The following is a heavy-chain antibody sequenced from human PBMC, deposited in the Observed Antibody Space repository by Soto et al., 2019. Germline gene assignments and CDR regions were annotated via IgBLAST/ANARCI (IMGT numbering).Heavy chain of an antibody. V-gene: IGHV1-46*01. CDR3: ARDQRGRQQLSHPPYHYAMDV. J-gene: IGHJ6*02. Sequence: ASVKVSCKASGYTFTSYYMHWVRQAPGQGLEWMGIINPSGGSTSYAQKFQGRVTMTRDTSTSTVYMELRTLRSEDTAVYYCARDQRGRQQLSHPPYHYAMDVWGQGNNVTVAS. CDR2: INPSGGST. CDR1: GYTFTSYY. D-gene: IGHD6-13*01.